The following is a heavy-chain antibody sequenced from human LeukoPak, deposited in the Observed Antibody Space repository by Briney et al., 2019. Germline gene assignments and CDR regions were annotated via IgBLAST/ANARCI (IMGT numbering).Heavy chain of an antibody. V-gene: IGHV4-59*01. D-gene: IGHD1-26*01. CDR3: ARVVGATVDY. Sequence: SETLSLTCTVSGGSISSYYWSWIRQPPGKGLEWIGYIYYSGSTNYNPSLKSRVTISVDTSKNQFSLKLSSVTAADTAVYYCARVVGATVDYWGQGTLVTVAS. CDR1: GGSISSYY. CDR2: IYYSGST. J-gene: IGHJ4*02.